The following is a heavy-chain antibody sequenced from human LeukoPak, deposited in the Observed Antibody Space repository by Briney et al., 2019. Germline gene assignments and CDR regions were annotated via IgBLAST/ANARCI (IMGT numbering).Heavy chain of an antibody. Sequence: KPSETLSLTCTVSGGSISSYYWSWIRQPPGKGLEWIGYIYYSGSTNYNPSLKSRVTISVDTSKNQFSLKLSSVTAADTAVYYCARHPYYGSGSYYNQGWFDPWGQGTLVTVSS. D-gene: IGHD3-10*01. CDR2: IYYSGST. J-gene: IGHJ5*02. V-gene: IGHV4-59*01. CDR3: ARHPYYGSGSYYNQGWFDP. CDR1: GGSISSYY.